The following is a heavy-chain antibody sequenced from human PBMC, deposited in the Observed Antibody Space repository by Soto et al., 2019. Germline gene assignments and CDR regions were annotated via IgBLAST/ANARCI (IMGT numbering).Heavy chain of an antibody. CDR1: GFSVTNYW. J-gene: IGHJ4*02. Sequence: GGSLRLSCAAFGFSVTNYWISWVRQAPGKGLEWVANVRRDGRDEYYADSVRGRFTISRDNAKNSVYLQMDSPRAEDTAVYHCAGLDSMAAARGYWGQGTQVTVSS. CDR3: AGLDSMAAARGY. CDR2: VRRDGRDE. D-gene: IGHD6-6*01. V-gene: IGHV3-7*03.